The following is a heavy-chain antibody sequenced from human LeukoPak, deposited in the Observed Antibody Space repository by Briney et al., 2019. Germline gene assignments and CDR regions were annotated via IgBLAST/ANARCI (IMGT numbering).Heavy chain of an antibody. Sequence: PSETLSLTCTVSGGSISSYYWSWIRQPPGKGLEWIGYIYYSGSTNYNPSLKSRVTISVDTSKNQFSLKLSSVTAADTAVYYCARGIQYFDSMGVTYFDYWGQGTLVTVSS. CDR1: GGSISSYY. CDR3: ARGIQYFDSMGVTYFDY. CDR2: IYYSGST. V-gene: IGHV4-59*01. D-gene: IGHD3-9*01. J-gene: IGHJ4*02.